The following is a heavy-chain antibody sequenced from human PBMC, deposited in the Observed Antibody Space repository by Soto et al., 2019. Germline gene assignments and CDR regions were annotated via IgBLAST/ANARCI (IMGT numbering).Heavy chain of an antibody. V-gene: IGHV1-18*01. D-gene: IGHD6-13*01. CDR3: ARDSQPYSSSWYPYYYYGMDV. J-gene: IGHJ6*02. CDR1: GYTFTSYG. Sequence: RASVKVSCKASGYTFTSYGISWVRQAPGQGLEWMGWISAYNGNTNYAQKLQGRVTMTTDTSTSTAYMELRSLRSDDTAVYYCARDSQPYSSSWYPYYYYGMDVWGQGTTVTVSS. CDR2: ISAYNGNT.